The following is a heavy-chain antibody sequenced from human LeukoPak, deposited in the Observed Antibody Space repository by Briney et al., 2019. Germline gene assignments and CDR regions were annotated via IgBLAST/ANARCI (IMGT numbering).Heavy chain of an antibody. V-gene: IGHV4-39*01. D-gene: IGHD1-14*01. Sequence: SETLSLTCTVSGGSIRSSYYYWGWIRQPPGKGLEWIGSIYDSGSTYYNPSLKSRVTISVDTSKNQFSLKLNSVTAADTAVYYCARYNRNPAFFDYWGQGTLVTVSS. J-gene: IGHJ4*02. CDR1: GGSIRSSYYY. CDR2: IYDSGST. CDR3: ARYNRNPAFFDY.